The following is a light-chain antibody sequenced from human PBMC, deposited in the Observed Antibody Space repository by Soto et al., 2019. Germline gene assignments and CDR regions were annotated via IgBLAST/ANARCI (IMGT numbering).Light chain of an antibody. V-gene: IGKV1-33*01. CDR1: HDISNY. CDR2: DAS. J-gene: IGKJ4*01. CDR3: QQYGNLPLT. Sequence: DLQMTQSPSSLSASVGDRVSFSCQASHDISNYLNWYQQKSRQAPKLLIYDASNLATGVPSRFSGSRSGTEFTFTISSLQPEDTGTYYCQQYGNLPLTFGGGTKVEIK.